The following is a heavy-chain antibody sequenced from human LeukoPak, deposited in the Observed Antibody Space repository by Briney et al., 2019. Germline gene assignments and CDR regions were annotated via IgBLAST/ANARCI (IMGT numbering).Heavy chain of an antibody. V-gene: IGHV3-21*01. CDR3: ARGMIRGALWCVDF. CDR1: GFDFSSHS. CDR2: ISSSGSYK. J-gene: IGHJ4*02. D-gene: IGHD4/OR15-4a*01. Sequence: NPGGSLRLSCAASGFDFSSHSMHWMRQAPGKGLEWVSSISSSGSYKYYADSLKGRLTISRDNAGNSVFLLLQSLTVEDTAVYYCARGMIRGALWCVDFWGLGSLVTVSS.